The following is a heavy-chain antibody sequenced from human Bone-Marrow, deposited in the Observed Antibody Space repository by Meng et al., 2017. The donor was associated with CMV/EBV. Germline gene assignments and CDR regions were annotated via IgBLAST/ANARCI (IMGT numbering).Heavy chain of an antibody. CDR3: AREDYSNYFRVDP. J-gene: IGHJ5*02. CDR1: GGTFSTYS. D-gene: IGHD4-11*01. Sequence: SVKVSCKASGGTFSTYSITWVRQAPGQGLEWVGGTIPMYGTANYAQKFQGRVTITADKSTSTAYMELSSLRTEDTAVYYCAREDYSNYFRVDPWGQGTLATVSS. V-gene: IGHV1-69*06. CDR2: TIPMYGTA.